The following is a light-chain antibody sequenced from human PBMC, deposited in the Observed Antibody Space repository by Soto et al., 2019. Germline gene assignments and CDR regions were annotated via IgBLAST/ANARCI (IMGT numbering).Light chain of an antibody. J-gene: IGKJ1*01. CDR2: EGS. CDR3: QQRNNWPWT. CDR1: QSVSSY. Sequence: IVLTQSPATLSLSPGQTPTLSCRASQSVSSYLAGYQQKAGQAPRLLIYEGSNRATGIPTRFSGSGSGTDFTLTISGLEPQDFAVYYCQQRNNWPWTFGQGTKVDI. V-gene: IGKV3-11*01.